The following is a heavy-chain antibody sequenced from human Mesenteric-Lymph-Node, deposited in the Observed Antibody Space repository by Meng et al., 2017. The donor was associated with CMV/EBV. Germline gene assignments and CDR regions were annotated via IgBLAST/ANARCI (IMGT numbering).Heavy chain of an antibody. CDR2: ISNGGSPI. J-gene: IGHJ4*02. CDR3: ARDFMECLDY. D-gene: IGHD3-3*01. Sequence: GGSLRLSCAASGFIFSDYEMNWVRQTPGKGLEWISYISNGGSPIYYADSVRGRFTISRDDAKNSLYLQMNSLRAEDTAVYYCARDFMECLDYWGQGTLVTVSS. V-gene: IGHV3-48*03. CDR1: GFIFSDYE.